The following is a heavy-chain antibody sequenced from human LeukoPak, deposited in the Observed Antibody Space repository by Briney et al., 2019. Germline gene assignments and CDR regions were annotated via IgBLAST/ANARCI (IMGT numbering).Heavy chain of an antibody. Sequence: ASVRVSCKASGYTFTGYDINWVRQATGRGLEWMGWMNPNTGDTGYAQKFQGRVTMTRNSSIDTAYMELSGLRSEDTAVYYCTRGPLSGSSRDYWGQGTLLTVSS. CDR3: TRGPLSGSSRDY. V-gene: IGHV1-8*01. J-gene: IGHJ4*02. D-gene: IGHD1-26*01. CDR1: GYTFTGYD. CDR2: MNPNTGDT.